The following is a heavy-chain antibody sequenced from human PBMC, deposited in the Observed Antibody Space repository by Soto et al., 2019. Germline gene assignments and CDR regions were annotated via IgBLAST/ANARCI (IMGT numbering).Heavy chain of an antibody. CDR3: ARAWGIAAAIDY. Sequence: ASVKVSCKASGYTFTSYYMHWLRQAPGQGLEWMGIINPSGGSTSYAQKFQGRVTMTRDTSTSTVYMELSSLRSEDTAVYYCARAWGIAAAIDYWGQGTLVTVSS. D-gene: IGHD6-13*01. J-gene: IGHJ4*02. CDR2: INPSGGST. CDR1: GYTFTSYY. V-gene: IGHV1-46*03.